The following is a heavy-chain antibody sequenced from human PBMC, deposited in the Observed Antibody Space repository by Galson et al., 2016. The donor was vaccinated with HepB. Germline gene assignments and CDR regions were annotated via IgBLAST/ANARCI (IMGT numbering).Heavy chain of an antibody. Sequence: SLRLSCAASGFSFRSYNMNWVRQAPGKGLEWVSSINYSGSYIFYADSVKGRFTISRDNAKNSLYLQVNGLRAEDTAVYYCSTGEDSSGYYRDFDYWGQGTLVTVSS. CDR2: INYSGSYI. J-gene: IGHJ4*02. V-gene: IGHV3-21*01. D-gene: IGHD3-22*01. CDR3: STGEDSSGYYRDFDY. CDR1: GFSFRSYN.